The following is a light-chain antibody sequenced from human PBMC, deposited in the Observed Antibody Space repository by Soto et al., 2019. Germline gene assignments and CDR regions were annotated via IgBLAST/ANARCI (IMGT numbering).Light chain of an antibody. V-gene: IGKV1-5*03. Sequence: DVRMTESPSTVSGCVGDKVTITFRASQTISSWLAWYQQKPGKAPKLLIYKASTLKSGVTSRFSGSGSGTEFTLTISSLQPDDFATYYCPHYTSHSEGFAQGTVVDIK. CDR3: PHYTSHSEG. CDR2: KAS. CDR1: QTISSW. J-gene: IGKJ1*01.